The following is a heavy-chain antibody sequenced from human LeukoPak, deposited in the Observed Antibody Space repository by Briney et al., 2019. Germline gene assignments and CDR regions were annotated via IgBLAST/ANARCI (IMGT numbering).Heavy chain of an antibody. CDR2: ISGSGGST. J-gene: IGHJ1*01. D-gene: IGHD6-19*01. CDR3: AKASSGWYVGLD. CDR1: GFTFSSYA. V-gene: IGHV3-23*01. Sequence: GGSLRLSCAASGFTFSSYAISWVRQAPGKGLEWVSAISGSGGSTYYADSVKGRFTISRDNSKNTLYLQMNSLRAEDTAVYYCAKASSGWYVGLDWGQGTLVTVSS.